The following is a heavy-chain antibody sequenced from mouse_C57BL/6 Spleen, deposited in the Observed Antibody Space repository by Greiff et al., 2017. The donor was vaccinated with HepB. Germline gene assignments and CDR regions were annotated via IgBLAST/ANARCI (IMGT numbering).Heavy chain of an antibody. V-gene: IGHV1-4*01. D-gene: IGHD1-1*01. CDR3: ARIYYYGSSSYYAMDY. Sequence: QVQLKESGAELARPGASVKMSCKASGYTFTSYTMHWVKQRPGQGLEWIGYINPSSGYTKYNQKLKDKATLTADKSSSTAYMQLSSLTSEDSAVYYCARIYYYGSSSYYAMDYWGQGTSVTVSS. J-gene: IGHJ4*01. CDR2: INPSSGYT. CDR1: GYTFTSYT.